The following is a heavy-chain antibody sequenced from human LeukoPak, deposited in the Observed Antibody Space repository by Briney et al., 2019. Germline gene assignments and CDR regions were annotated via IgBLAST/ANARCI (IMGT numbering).Heavy chain of an antibody. CDR3: ARDPALLRFLEWPL. D-gene: IGHD3-3*01. J-gene: IGHJ4*02. V-gene: IGHV3-21*03. Sequence: GGSLRLSCAASGFTFSSYSMNWVRQAPGKGLEWVSSISSSSSYIYYADSVKGRFTISRDNAKNSLYLQMNSLRAEDTAVYYCARDPALLRFLEWPLWGQGTLVTVSS. CDR1: GFTFSSYS. CDR2: ISSSSSYI.